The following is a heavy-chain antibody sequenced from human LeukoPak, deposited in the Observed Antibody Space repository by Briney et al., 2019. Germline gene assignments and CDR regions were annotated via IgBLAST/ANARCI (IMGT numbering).Heavy chain of an antibody. J-gene: IGHJ4*02. Sequence: GESLKISCKGSGYSFTNYLIGWVRQMPGKGLEWMGIMYPGDSDTRYSPSFQGQITISADKSISTTYLQWSSLKASDTAIYYCAASTYGSGSYVAFDSWGQGTLVSVSS. CDR2: MYPGDSDT. V-gene: IGHV5-51*01. CDR3: AASTYGSGSYVAFDS. D-gene: IGHD3-10*01. CDR1: GYSFTNYL.